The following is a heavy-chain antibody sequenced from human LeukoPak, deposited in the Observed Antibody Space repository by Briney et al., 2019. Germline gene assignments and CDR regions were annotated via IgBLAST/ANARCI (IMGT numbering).Heavy chain of an antibody. Sequence: SETLSLTCAVYGGSFSGYYWSWIRQPPGKGLEWIGEINHSGSTNYNPSLKSRVTISVDTSKNQFSLKPSSVTAADTAVYYCARVASQGSSSWFDYWGQGTPVTVSS. CDR3: ARVASQGSSSWFDY. CDR1: GGSFSGYY. J-gene: IGHJ4*02. D-gene: IGHD6-13*01. V-gene: IGHV4-34*01. CDR2: INHSGST.